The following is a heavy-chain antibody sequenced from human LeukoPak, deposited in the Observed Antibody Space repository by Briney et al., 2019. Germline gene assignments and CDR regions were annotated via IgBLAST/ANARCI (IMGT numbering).Heavy chain of an antibody. CDR3: ASSGLQYGMDV. CDR1: GFTFSSSS. CDR2: ISPSSNTI. D-gene: IGHD6-19*01. V-gene: IGHV3-48*02. J-gene: IGHJ6*02. Sequence: GGSLRLSCAVSGFTFSSSSMNWVRQAPGKGLEWVSYISPSSNTIYYADSVKGRFTISRDNAKNSLSLQMNSLRDEDTAVYYCASSGLQYGMDVWGQGTTVTVSS.